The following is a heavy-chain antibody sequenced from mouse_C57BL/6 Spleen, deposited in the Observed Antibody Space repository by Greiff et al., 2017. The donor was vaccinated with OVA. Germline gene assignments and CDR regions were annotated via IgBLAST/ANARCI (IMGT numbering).Heavy chain of an antibody. V-gene: IGHV1-64*01. Sequence: QVQLQQPGAELVKPGASVKLSCKASGYTFTSYWMNWVKQRPGQGLEWIGMIHPNSGSTNYNEKFKSKATLTVDKSSSTAYMQLSSLTSEDSAVYYCARSGTPGYAMDYWGQGTSVTVSS. D-gene: IGHD3-1*01. CDR2: IHPNSGST. CDR1: GYTFTSYW. J-gene: IGHJ4*01. CDR3: ARSGTPGYAMDY.